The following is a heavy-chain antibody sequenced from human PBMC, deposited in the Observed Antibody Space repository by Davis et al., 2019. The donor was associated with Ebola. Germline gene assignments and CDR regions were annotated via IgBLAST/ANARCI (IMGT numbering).Heavy chain of an antibody. CDR1: GGSVSSGSYY. D-gene: IGHD6-19*01. J-gene: IGHJ4*02. V-gene: IGHV4-61*01. CDR2: IYYSGST. Sequence: PSETLSLTCTVSGGSVSSGSYYWSWIRQPPGKGLEWIGYIYYSGSTNYNPSLKSRVTISVDTSKNQFSLKLSSVTAADTAVYYCARLQWLDHFDYWGQGTLVTVSS. CDR3: ARLQWLDHFDY.